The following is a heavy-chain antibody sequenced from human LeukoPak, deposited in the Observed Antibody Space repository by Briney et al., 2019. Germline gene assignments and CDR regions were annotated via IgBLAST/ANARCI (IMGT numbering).Heavy chain of an antibody. CDR2: IKQDGSEK. V-gene: IGHV3-7*01. J-gene: IGHJ4*02. Sequence: PGGSLRLSCAASGFTFSSYWMSWVRQAPGKGLEWVANIKQDGSEKYYVDSVKGRFTISRDNAKNSLYLQMNSLRAEDTAVYYCARDFYRGYSGYDYPNFDYWGQGTLVTVSS. CDR3: ARDFYRGYSGYDYPNFDY. CDR1: GFTFSSYW. D-gene: IGHD5-12*01.